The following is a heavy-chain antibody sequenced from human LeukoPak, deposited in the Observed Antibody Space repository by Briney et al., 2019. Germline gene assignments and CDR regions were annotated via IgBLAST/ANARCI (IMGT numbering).Heavy chain of an antibody. D-gene: IGHD3-22*01. J-gene: IGHJ4*02. CDR1: GYTFTSYY. V-gene: IGHV1-2*02. CDR3: ARVYYYYDSSGILTLYFDY. Sequence: ASVKVSFKTSGYTFTSYYMHWVRPAPGQGLEWMGWVNPTSGGTNYAQKFQGRVTMTRDTSISTAYMELSRLRSDDTAVYYCARVYYYYDSSGILTLYFDYWGQGTLVTVSS. CDR2: VNPTSGGT.